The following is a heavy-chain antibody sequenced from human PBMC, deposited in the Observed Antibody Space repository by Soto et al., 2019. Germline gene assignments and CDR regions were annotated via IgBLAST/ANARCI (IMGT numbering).Heavy chain of an antibody. Sequence: PGGSLRLSCAASEFTFSTYPMHWVRQAPGKGLEWVAVISYDETNKYYADSVKGRFTISRDNSKNTLYLQMNNLRADDTAVYYCARGASDFWGAYPEIHFFDYWGHGTLVTVS. J-gene: IGHJ4*01. V-gene: IGHV3-30-3*01. CDR1: EFTFSTYP. CDR2: ISYDETNK. CDR3: ARGASDFWGAYPEIHFFDY. D-gene: IGHD3-3*01.